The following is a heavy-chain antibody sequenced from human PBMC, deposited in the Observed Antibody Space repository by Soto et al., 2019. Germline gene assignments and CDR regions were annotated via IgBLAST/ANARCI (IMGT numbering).Heavy chain of an antibody. J-gene: IGHJ4*02. D-gene: IGHD6-19*01. Sequence: LSLSCAASGFTFSTYSMNWVRQAPGKGLEWVAVVSHDGRNTHYADSVKGRFTISRDSSKNTVSLEMTSLRAEDTAVYYCAKGGRQWLVTSDFNYWGQGALVTVSS. V-gene: IGHV3-30*18. CDR1: GFTFSTYS. CDR3: AKGGRQWLVTSDFNY. CDR2: VSHDGRNT.